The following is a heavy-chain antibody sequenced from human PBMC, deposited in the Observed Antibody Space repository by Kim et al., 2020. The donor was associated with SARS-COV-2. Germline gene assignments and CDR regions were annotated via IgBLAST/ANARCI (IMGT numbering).Heavy chain of an antibody. CDR2: T. D-gene: IGHD2-2*02. V-gene: IGHV1-3*01. J-gene: IGHJ4*02. Sequence: TKYYEKFQGRVTITRDTSASTAYMELSSLRSEDTAVYYCARSVVPVAIMDHWGQGTLVTVSS. CDR3: ARSVVPVAIMDH.